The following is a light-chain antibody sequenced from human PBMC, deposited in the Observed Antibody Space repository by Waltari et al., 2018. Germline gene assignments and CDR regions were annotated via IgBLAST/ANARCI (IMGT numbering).Light chain of an antibody. V-gene: IGLV2-14*03. CDR1: SRYFGASKY. J-gene: IGLJ3*02. Sequence: QSALTQSASVSGSPGQSVSISCTGTSRYFGASKYVSWYQQHPGKAPKLIIYDVSDRPSGVSDRFSGSKSGNTASLIISGLQAEDEADYYCSSYSSSTTRVFGGGTKLTVL. CDR2: DVS. CDR3: SSYSSSTTRV.